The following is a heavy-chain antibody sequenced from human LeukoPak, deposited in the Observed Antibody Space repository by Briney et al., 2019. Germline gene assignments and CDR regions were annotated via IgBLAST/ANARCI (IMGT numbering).Heavy chain of an antibody. J-gene: IGHJ4*02. CDR3: ARGPQNTAMVWELDY. Sequence: SVKVSCKASGGTFSSYAISWVRQAPGQGLEWMGGIIPIFGTANYAQKFQGRVTITTDESTSTAYMELSSLRSEDTAVYYCARGPQNTAMVWELDYWGQGTLVTVSS. D-gene: IGHD5-18*01. CDR1: GGTFSSYA. V-gene: IGHV1-69*05. CDR2: IIPIFGTA.